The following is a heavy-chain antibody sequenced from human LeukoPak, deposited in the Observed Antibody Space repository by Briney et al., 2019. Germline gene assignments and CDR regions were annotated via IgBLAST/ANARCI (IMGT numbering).Heavy chain of an antibody. CDR1: XGXXSSXSYY. D-gene: IGHD6-19*01. V-gene: IGHV4-39*01. CDR2: IYYSGST. Sequence: TLSLTCTVSXGXXSSXSYYXAXVXQPPGXXLXWIASIYYSGSTYYNPSLKSRVTISVDTSRNQFSLKLSSVTAADTAVYYCASLAVAGLSEGYWGQGTLVIVSS. J-gene: IGHJ4*02. CDR3: ASLAVAGLSEGY.